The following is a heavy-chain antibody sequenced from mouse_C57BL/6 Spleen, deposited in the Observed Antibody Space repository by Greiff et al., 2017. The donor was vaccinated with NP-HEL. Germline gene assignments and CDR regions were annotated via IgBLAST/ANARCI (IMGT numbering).Heavy chain of an antibody. V-gene: IGHV1-47*01. D-gene: IGHD1-1*01. CDR3: ARVDGSSYGYFDV. Sequence: VQLQQSEAELVKPGASVKMSCKAPGYTFTTYPIEWMKQNHGKSLEWIGNFHPYNDDTKYNEKFKGKATLTVEKSSSTVYLELSRLTSDDSAVYYCARVDGSSYGYFDVWGTGTTVTSPQ. CDR1: GYTFTTYP. J-gene: IGHJ1*03. CDR2: FHPYNDDT.